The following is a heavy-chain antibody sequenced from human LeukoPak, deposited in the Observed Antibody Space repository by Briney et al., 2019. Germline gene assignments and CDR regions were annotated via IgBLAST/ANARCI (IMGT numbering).Heavy chain of an antibody. J-gene: IGHJ5*02. Sequence: SETLSLTCSVSGGSISSYYWSWLRQPAGKGREWFGRIFTSGSTNYNPSLKSRVTMSVDTSNTLFSLKLSSVSAADPAVDSCARDLDCSSTSCYRFDPWGQGTLVTVSS. CDR3: ARDLDCSSTSCYRFDP. CDR2: IFTSGST. V-gene: IGHV4-4*07. D-gene: IGHD2-2*01. CDR1: GGSISSYY.